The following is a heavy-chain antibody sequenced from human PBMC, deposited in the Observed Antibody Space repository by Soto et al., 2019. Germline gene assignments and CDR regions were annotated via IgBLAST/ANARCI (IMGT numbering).Heavy chain of an antibody. V-gene: IGHV3-21*01. J-gene: IGHJ5*02. CDR3: ARVYRTGDPREALDS. Sequence: EVQLVESGGGLVKPGESLRLSCTASGFNFGAFSLSWVRQAPGKGLEWVSSIDPTSTEIHYADSVEGRFSVYRDSTKNSLYLQMISLSFEDTGVYYCARVYRTGDPREALDSWGQGTLVTVSS. CDR1: GFNFGAFS. D-gene: IGHD1-1*01. CDR2: IDPTSTEI.